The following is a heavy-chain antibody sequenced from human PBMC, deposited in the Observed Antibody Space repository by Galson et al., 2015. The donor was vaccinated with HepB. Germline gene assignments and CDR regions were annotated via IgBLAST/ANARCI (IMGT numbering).Heavy chain of an antibody. J-gene: IGHJ4*02. D-gene: IGHD6-13*01. Sequence: SVKVSCKASGYTFTMYAMHWVRQAPGQRPEWMGWINVGSGNTKYSQKFQGRVTITRDTSASTAYMELGSLKSEDTAVYYCARSGRFGIAAADHGLYWGQGTLVTVSS. V-gene: IGHV1-3*01. CDR1: GYTFTMYA. CDR2: INVGSGNT. CDR3: ARSGRFGIAAADHGLY.